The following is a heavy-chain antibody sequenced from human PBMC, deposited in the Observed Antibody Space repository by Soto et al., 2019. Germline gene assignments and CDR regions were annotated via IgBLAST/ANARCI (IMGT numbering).Heavy chain of an antibody. CDR2: ISGSGDRT. CDR3: AKGLSGSGAYQYFDP. V-gene: IGHV3-23*01. CDR1: AFAFSRSA. Sequence: EVQLLESGGGLVQPGGSLRLSCAASAFAFSRSAMSWVRQTPGKGLEWVSVISGSGDRTFYADSVKGRVTISRDNSKNTLYLEMSSLRVEDTAVYYCAKGLSGSGAYQYFDPWGQGTLVTVSS. D-gene: IGHD3-10*01. J-gene: IGHJ5*02.